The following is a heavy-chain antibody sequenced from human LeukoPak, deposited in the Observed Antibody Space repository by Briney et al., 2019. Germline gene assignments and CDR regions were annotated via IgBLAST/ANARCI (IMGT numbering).Heavy chain of an antibody. CDR2: ISGDGLGT. CDR3: AKGPNFGSWRALDY. V-gene: IGHV3-23*01. D-gene: IGHD3-10*01. CDR1: EFTFGDYD. Sequence: GGSLTLSCAASEFTFGDYDMSWVRQTLGKGLEWVSSISGDGLGTWYADSVRGRFIISRDKSRNTLYLQLNSLRPGDTAVYYCAKGPNFGSWRALDYWGQGSLVTVSS. J-gene: IGHJ4*02.